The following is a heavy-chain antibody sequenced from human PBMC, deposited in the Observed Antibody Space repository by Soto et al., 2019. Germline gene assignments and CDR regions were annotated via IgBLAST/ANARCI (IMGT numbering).Heavy chain of an antibody. D-gene: IGHD3-10*01. CDR2: IRSKAYGGTT. J-gene: IGHJ3*02. CDR3: TRAGLRITMVRGVIKDAFDI. V-gene: IGHV3-49*03. CDR1: GFTFGDYA. Sequence: EVQLVESGGGLVQPGRSLRLSCTASGFTFGDYAMSWFRQAPGKGLEWVGFIRSKAYGGTTEYAASVKGRFTISRDDSKSIAYLQMNSLKTEDTAVYYCTRAGLRITMVRGVIKDAFDIWGQGTMVTVSS.